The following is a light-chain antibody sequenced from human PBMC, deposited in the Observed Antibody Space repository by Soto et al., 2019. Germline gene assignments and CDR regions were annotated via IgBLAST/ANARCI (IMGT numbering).Light chain of an antibody. CDR1: SSDVGGYKY. J-gene: IGLJ2*01. Sequence: QSVPTQPPSASGSPGQSVTISCTGTSSDVGGYKYVSWYQQHPGQAPKLMIYEVNKRPSGVPDRFSGSKSGNTASLTVSGLQGEDEADYYCSSYAGSNIVIFGGGTQLTVL. V-gene: IGLV2-8*01. CDR3: SSYAGSNIVI. CDR2: EVN.